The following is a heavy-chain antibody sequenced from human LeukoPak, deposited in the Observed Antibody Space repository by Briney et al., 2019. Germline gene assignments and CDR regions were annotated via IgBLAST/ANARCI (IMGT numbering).Heavy chain of an antibody. Sequence: SETLSLTCAVYGGSFSGYYWSRIRQPPGKGLEWIGEINHSGSTNYNPSLKSRVTISVDTSKNQFSLKLSSVTAADTAVYYCARHRSWALYSSSWYDYWGQGTLVTVSS. CDR3: ARHRSWALYSSSWYDY. CDR1: GGSFSGYY. J-gene: IGHJ4*02. V-gene: IGHV4-34*01. D-gene: IGHD6-13*01. CDR2: INHSGST.